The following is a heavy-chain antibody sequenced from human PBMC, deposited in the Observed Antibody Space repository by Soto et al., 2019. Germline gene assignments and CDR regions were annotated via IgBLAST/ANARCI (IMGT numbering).Heavy chain of an antibody. CDR2: ISGSDDRT. CDR1: GFTFSSYA. D-gene: IGHD6-6*01. V-gene: IGHV3-23*01. J-gene: IGHJ4*02. Sequence: EVQLLESGGGLVQPGESLRLSCAASGFTFSSYAMSWVRQAPGKGLEWVSVISGSDDRTYYADSVKGRFTITRDNSKNRLYLQMNSLRAEDTAVYYCAKRSSSSTFDYWGQGTLVTVSS. CDR3: AKRSSSSTFDY.